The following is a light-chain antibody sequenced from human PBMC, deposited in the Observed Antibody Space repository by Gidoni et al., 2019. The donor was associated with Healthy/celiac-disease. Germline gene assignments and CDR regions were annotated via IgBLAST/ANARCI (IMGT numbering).Light chain of an antibody. J-gene: IGKJ4*01. V-gene: IGKV2-28*01. CDR2: LGS. Sequence: DIVMTQSPLSLPVTPGEPASISCRSSQSLLHSNGYNYLDWYLQKPGQSPQLLIYLGSNRASGVPDRFSSSGSGTDFTLKISRVEAEDVGVYYCMQALQTPLVTFXGXTKVEIK. CDR3: MQALQTPLVT. CDR1: QSLLHSNGYNY.